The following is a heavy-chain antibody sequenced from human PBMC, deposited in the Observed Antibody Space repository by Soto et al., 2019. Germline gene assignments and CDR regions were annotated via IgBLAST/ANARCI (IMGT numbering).Heavy chain of an antibody. CDR2: IYYRGST. CDR3: ARAKYSSGWFDY. Sequence: SETLSLTCTVSGGSISGYYWSWIRQPPGKGLEYIGYIYYRGSTNYNPSLKSRVTMSIDTSRNQFSLKLSSVTAADTAVYYCARAKYSSGWFDYWGQGTLVTVSS. CDR1: GGSISGYY. D-gene: IGHD6-19*01. V-gene: IGHV4-59*08. J-gene: IGHJ4*02.